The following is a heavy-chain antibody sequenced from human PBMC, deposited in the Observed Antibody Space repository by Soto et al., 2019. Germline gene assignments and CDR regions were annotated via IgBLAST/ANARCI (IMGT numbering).Heavy chain of an antibody. Sequence: ASVKVSCKASGGTFSSYAISWVRQAPGQGLEWMGGIIPIFGTANYAQKFQGRVTITADESTSTAYMELSSLRSEDTAVYYCARAPGYCSSTSCYLSKPLDYWGQGTLVTVSS. CDR3: ARAPGYCSSTSCYLSKPLDY. CDR1: GGTFSSYA. D-gene: IGHD2-2*01. CDR2: IIPIFGTA. V-gene: IGHV1-69*13. J-gene: IGHJ4*02.